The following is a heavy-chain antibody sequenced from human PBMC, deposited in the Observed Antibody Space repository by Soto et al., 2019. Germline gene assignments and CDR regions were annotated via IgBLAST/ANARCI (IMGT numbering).Heavy chain of an antibody. CDR1: GFTFTSYD. CDR3: ARDQGCSNGICSRFDY. V-gene: IGHV3-48*03. CDR2: ISSSGNSI. Sequence: PGGSLRLSCAASGFTFTSYDMNWVRQAPGKGLEWISYISSSGNSINYADSVKGRFTISRDNAKSSLYLQMNSLRAEDTAVYYCARDQGCSNGICSRFDYWGQGTLVTVSS. J-gene: IGHJ4*02. D-gene: IGHD2-8*01.